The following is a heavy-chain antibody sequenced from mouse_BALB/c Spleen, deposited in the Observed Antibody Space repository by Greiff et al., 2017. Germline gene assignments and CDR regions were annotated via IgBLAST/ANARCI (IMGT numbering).Heavy chain of an antibody. D-gene: IGHD4-1*01. CDR2: IWAGGST. V-gene: IGHV2-9*02. Sequence: VKLMESGPGLVAPSQSLSITCTVSGFSLTSYGVHWVRQPPGKGLEWLGVIWAGGSTNYNSALMSRLSISKDNSKSQVFLKMNRLQTDDTAMYYCARDWVGAMDYWGQGTSVTVSS. CDR1: GFSLTSYG. J-gene: IGHJ4*01. CDR3: ARDWVGAMDY.